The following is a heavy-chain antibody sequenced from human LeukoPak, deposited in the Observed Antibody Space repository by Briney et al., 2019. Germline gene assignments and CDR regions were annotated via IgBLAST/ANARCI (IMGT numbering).Heavy chain of an antibody. CDR1: GYTFTSYG. J-gene: IGHJ4*02. Sequence: ASVKVSCKASGYTFTSYGISWVRQAPGQGLEWMGWISAYNGNTNYAQKLQGRVTMTTDTSTSTAYMELRSLRSDDTAVYYCARDGLYYGSGSYLFDYWGQGTLVTVSS. D-gene: IGHD3-10*01. CDR2: ISAYNGNT. CDR3: ARDGLYYGSGSYLFDY. V-gene: IGHV1-18*01.